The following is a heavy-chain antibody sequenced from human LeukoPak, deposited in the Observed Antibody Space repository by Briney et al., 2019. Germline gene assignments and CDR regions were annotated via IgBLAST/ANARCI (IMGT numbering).Heavy chain of an antibody. J-gene: IGHJ4*02. CDR2: IRYDGSNK. D-gene: IGHD1-26*01. V-gene: IGHV3-30*02. CDR3: AKDSRRNSGSYVFDY. CDR1: GFTFNTYG. Sequence: GRSLRLSCAASGFTFNTYGMHWVRQAPGKGLEWVAFIRYDGSNKYYADSVKGRFTISRDNFKNTLYLQMNSLRAEDTAVYYCAKDSRRNSGSYVFDYWGQGTLVTVSS.